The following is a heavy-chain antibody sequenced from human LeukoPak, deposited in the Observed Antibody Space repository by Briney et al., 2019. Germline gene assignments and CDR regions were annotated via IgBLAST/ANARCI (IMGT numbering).Heavy chain of an antibody. Sequence: GASETVSCKASGYTFTGYYMHWVRQAPGQGLEWMGWINPNSGGTNYAQKFQGRVTMTRDTSISTAYMELSRLRSDDTAVYYCARGNLVRGVIPFWGQGTLVTVSS. CDR2: INPNSGGT. D-gene: IGHD3-10*01. CDR3: ARGNLVRGVIPF. V-gene: IGHV1-2*02. J-gene: IGHJ4*02. CDR1: GYTFTGYY.